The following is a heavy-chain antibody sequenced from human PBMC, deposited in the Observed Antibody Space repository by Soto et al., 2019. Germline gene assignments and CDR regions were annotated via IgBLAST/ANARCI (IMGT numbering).Heavy chain of an antibody. CDR3: ARAKVPESPGGYYDMDV. Sequence: GASVKVSCKASGYTFTKYYMHWVRRAPGQGLEWMGMINPSGGSARYAQKFQGRVTMTRDTSTSTIYMELSSLRSEDTAVYYCARAKVPESPGGYYDMDVWGQGTTVTVSS. J-gene: IGHJ6*02. CDR1: GYTFTKYY. CDR2: INPSGGSA. V-gene: IGHV1-46*01. D-gene: IGHD2-2*01.